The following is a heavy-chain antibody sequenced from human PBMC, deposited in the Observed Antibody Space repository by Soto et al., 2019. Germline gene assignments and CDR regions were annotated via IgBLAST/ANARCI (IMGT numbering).Heavy chain of an antibody. CDR2: ISYDGSNK. Sequence: QVQLVESGGGVVQPGRSLRLSCAASGFTFSSYGMHWVRQAPGKGLEWVAVISYDGSNKYYADSVKGRFTISRDNSKNTLYLQMNSLRAEDTAVYYCVKESSYCSGGSCFFRGYYYGMDVWGQGTTVTVSS. J-gene: IGHJ6*02. CDR3: VKESSYCSGGSCFFRGYYYGMDV. V-gene: IGHV3-30*18. CDR1: GFTFSSYG. D-gene: IGHD2-15*01.